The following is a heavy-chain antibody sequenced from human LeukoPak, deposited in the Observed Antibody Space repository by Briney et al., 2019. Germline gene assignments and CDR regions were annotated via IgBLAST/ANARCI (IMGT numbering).Heavy chain of an antibody. J-gene: IGHJ4*02. Sequence: PSETLSLTCTVSGGSISSYYWSWIRQPPGKGLEWIGYIYYSGSTNYNPSLKSRVTISVDTSKNQFSLKLSSVTAADTAVYYCAGGVRFLDPYYFDYWGQGTLVTVSS. CDR1: GGSISSYY. D-gene: IGHD3-3*01. V-gene: IGHV4-59*01. CDR2: IYYSGST. CDR3: AGGVRFLDPYYFDY.